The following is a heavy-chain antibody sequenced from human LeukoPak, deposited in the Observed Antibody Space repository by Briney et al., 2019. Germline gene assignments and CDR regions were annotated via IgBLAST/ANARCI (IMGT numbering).Heavy chain of an antibody. D-gene: IGHD4-11*01. CDR1: GFTFSSCE. CDR3: ATETENSNYDAFDI. J-gene: IGHJ3*02. V-gene: IGHV3-48*03. Sequence: PGGSLRLSCAASGFTFSSCEMNWVRQAPGKGLEWVSYISGGGTTIFYADSVKGRFTISRDNAKNSLYLHMNSLSAEDTALYFCATETENSNYDAFDIWGQGTLVTVSS. CDR2: ISGGGTTI.